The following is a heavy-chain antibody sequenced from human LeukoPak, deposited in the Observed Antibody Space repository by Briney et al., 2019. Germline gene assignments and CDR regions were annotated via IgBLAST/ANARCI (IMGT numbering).Heavy chain of an antibody. CDR2: ISSSSSTI. CDR1: GFPFSDYD. V-gene: IGHV3-11*04. J-gene: IGHJ6*03. CDR3: ARDGYSSSWYSIYYYYMDV. D-gene: IGHD6-13*01. Sequence: GGSLRLSCAASGFPFSDYDMAWIRQAPGKGLEWVSYISSSSSTIYYADSVKGRFTISRDNAKNSLYLQMNSLRAEDTAVYYCARDGYSSSWYSIYYYYMDVWGKGTTVTVSS.